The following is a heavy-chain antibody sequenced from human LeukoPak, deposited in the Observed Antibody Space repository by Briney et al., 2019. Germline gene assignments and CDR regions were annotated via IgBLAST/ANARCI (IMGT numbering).Heavy chain of an antibody. CDR2: INSDGSST. CDR3: ARSGGYSSGWTIFDY. J-gene: IGHJ4*02. CDR1: GFTFSSYW. V-gene: IGHV3-74*01. D-gene: IGHD6-19*01. Sequence: GGSLRLSCAASGFTFSSYWMHWVRQAPGKGLVWVSRINSDGSSTSYADSVKGRFTISRDNAKNTLYLQMNSLRAEVTAVYYCARSGGYSSGWTIFDYWGQGTLVTVSS.